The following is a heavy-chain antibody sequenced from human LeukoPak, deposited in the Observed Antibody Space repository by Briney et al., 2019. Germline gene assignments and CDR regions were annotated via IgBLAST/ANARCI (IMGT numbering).Heavy chain of an antibody. Sequence: SETLSLTCTVSGGSISSGGYYWSWIRQHPGKGLEWIGYIYYSGSTYYNPSLKCRVTISVDTSKNQFSMKLSSVTAADTAVYYCARVIAMVRGVIYYYYYGMDVWGQGTTVTVSS. CDR2: IYYSGST. D-gene: IGHD3-10*01. CDR3: ARVIAMVRGVIYYYYYGMDV. CDR1: GGSISSGGYY. V-gene: IGHV4-31*03. J-gene: IGHJ6*02.